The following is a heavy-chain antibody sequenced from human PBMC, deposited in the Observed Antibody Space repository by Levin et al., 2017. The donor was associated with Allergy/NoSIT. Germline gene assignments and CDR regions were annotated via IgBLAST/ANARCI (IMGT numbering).Heavy chain of an antibody. J-gene: IGHJ4*02. Sequence: TGGSLRLSCAASGFTFRSYDLSWVRQAPGKGLEWVSTLSGSGGSTYYADSVKGRFTISRDTSKSTLYLQMNSLRAEDTAVYYCAKALHPDYYDSGAFDFWGQGTLVTASS. CDR1: GFTFRSYD. CDR3: AKALHPDYYDSGAFDF. V-gene: IGHV3-23*01. D-gene: IGHD3-10*01. CDR2: LSGSGGST.